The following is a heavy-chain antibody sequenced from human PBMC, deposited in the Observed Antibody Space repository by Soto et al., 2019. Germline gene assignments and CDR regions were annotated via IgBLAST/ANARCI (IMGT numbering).Heavy chain of an antibody. CDR2: ISAYNGNT. V-gene: IGHV1-18*01. CDR1: GYTFTSYG. CDR3: ARGHLEYCGGDCSAADFDY. Sequence: ASVKVSCKASGYTFTSYGISWVRQAPGQGLEWMGWISAYNGNTNYAQKLQGRVTMTTDTSTSTAYMELRSLRSDDTAVYYCARGHLEYCGGDCSAADFDYWGQRTLVTVSS. D-gene: IGHD2-21*02. J-gene: IGHJ4*02.